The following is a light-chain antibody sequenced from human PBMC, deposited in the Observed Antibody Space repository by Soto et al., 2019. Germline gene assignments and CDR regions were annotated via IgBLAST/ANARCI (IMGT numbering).Light chain of an antibody. CDR2: AAS. J-gene: IGKJ1*01. CDR3: LQHHSYRT. Sequence: DIQMTQSPSSLSASVGDRVTITCRASQDVRSDLGWYQQKPGKAPKRLIDAASSLQSGVPSRFRRSGSGIEFTLTINSLQPEDFATYYCLQHHSYRTFGQGTKVEIK. CDR1: QDVRSD. V-gene: IGKV1-17*01.